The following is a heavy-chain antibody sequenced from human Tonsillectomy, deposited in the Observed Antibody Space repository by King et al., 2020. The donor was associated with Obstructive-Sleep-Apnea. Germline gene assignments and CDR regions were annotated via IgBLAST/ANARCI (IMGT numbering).Heavy chain of an antibody. Sequence: VQLVESGGGMVQPGGSLRLSCAASGFTFCSYAISWVRQAPGKGREWVSAINTRGTTFYAGSVRGRFTISRDNSKYTVDLQVNILRAEDTALYYCAKEGGGSGVYWVDSWGQGTLVTVSS. V-gene: IGHV3-23*04. CDR1: GFTFCSYA. D-gene: IGHD3-10*01. CDR2: INTRGTT. J-gene: IGHJ4*02. CDR3: AKEGGGSGVYWVDS.